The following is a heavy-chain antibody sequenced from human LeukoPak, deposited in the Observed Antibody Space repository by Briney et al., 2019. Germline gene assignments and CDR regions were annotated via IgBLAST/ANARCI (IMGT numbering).Heavy chain of an antibody. Sequence: EASVKVSCKASGGTFSSYAISWVRQAPGQGLEWMGGIIPIFGTANYAQKFQGRVTITADESTSTAYMELSSLRSEDTAVYYCASLERIAAAAPFDYWGQGTLVTVSS. CDR3: ASLERIAAAAPFDY. J-gene: IGHJ4*02. V-gene: IGHV1-69*13. CDR2: IIPIFGTA. CDR1: GGTFSSYA. D-gene: IGHD6-13*01.